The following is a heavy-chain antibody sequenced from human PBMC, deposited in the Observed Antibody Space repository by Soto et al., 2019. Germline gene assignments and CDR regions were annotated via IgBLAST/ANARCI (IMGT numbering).Heavy chain of an antibody. CDR2: INPSGGST. CDR3: ARDRGTLRFDY. J-gene: IGHJ4*02. D-gene: IGHD1-1*01. V-gene: IGHV1-46*01. Sequence: ASVKVSCKASGYTFTSYYMHWVRQAPGQGLEWMGIINPSGGSTSYAQKFQGRVTMTRDTSTSTVYMELSSLRSEDTAVCYCARDRGTLRFDYWGQGTLVTVSS. CDR1: GYTFTSYY.